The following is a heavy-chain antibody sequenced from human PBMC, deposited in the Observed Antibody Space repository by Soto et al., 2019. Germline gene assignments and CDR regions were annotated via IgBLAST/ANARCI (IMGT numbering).Heavy chain of an antibody. CDR2: ISAYNGNT. J-gene: IGHJ4*02. CDR1: GYTFTSYG. Sequence: ASVKVSCKASGYTFTSYGISWVRQAPGQGLEWMGWISAYNGNTNYAQKLQGRVTMTTDTSTSTAYMELRSLRSDDTAVYYCARDPYYYDSSGYGDYWGQGTLVTVS. V-gene: IGHV1-18*01. CDR3: ARDPYYYDSSGYGDY. D-gene: IGHD3-22*01.